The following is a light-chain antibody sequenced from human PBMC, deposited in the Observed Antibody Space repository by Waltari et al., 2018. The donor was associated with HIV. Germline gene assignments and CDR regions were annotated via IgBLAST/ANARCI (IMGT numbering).Light chain of an antibody. CDR1: QGISSY. J-gene: IGKJ4*01. Sequence: AIRMTQSPSSFSASTGDRVTITCRASQGISSYLAWYQQKPGKAPKLLIYAASTLQSGVPSRFSGSGSGTDFTLTTSCLQSEDFATYYCQQYYSYPPPTFGGGTKVEIK. CDR3: QQYYSYPPPT. V-gene: IGKV1-8*01. CDR2: AAS.